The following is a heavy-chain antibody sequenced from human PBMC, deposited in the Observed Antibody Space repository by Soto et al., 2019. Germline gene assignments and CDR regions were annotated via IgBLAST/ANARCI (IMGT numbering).Heavy chain of an antibody. CDR2: INSDGSST. CDR1: GFTFSGYW. CDR3: ARLSYGMRGGMDV. Sequence: EVQLVESGGGLVQPGGSLRLSCAASGFTFSGYWMHWVRQAPGKGLVWVSRINSDGSSTSYADSVKGRFTISRDNAKNTLYLQMNSLRAEDTAVYYCARLSYGMRGGMDVWGQGTTVTVSS. V-gene: IGHV3-74*01. D-gene: IGHD5-18*01. J-gene: IGHJ6*02.